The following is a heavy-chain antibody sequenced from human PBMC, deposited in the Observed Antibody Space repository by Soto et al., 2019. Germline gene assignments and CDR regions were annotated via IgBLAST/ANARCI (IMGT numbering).Heavy chain of an antibody. Sequence: QLQLQESGPGLVKPSETLSLTCTVSGGSISGFYWSWFRQPPGKGLEWIGYIYYSGSTNYNPSLKSRVTMSVDTSKNQFSLNLNSVTAADTAVYYCARGGSFGGVWGKGTTVIVSS. J-gene: IGHJ6*04. CDR1: GGSISGFY. D-gene: IGHD3-10*01. CDR2: IYYSGST. CDR3: ARGGSFGGV. V-gene: IGHV4-59*08.